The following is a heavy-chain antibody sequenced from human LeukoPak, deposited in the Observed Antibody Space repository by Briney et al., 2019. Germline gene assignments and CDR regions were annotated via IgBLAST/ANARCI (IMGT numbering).Heavy chain of an antibody. CDR1: GGSISSYY. CDR2: IYTSGST. CDR3: ASGYCSGGSCCFDY. J-gene: IGHJ4*02. Sequence: SETLSLTCTVSGGSISSYYWSWIRQPAGKGLEWIGRIYTSGSTNYNPSLKSRVTMSVDTSKNQFSLKLSSVTAADTAVYYCASGYCSGGSCCFDYWGQGTLVTVSS. D-gene: IGHD2-15*01. V-gene: IGHV4-4*07.